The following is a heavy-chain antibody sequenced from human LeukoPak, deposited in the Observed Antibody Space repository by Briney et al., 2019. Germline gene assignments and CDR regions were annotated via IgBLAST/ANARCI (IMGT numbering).Heavy chain of an antibody. Sequence: GSLRLSCAASGFTFSSYWMSWVRQAPGKGLEWVANINQDGSEKYYVDSVKGRFTISRDNAKNSLYLQMNSLRAEDTAVYYCARDEMITFGGVIVESPIDYWGQGTLVTVSS. J-gene: IGHJ4*02. V-gene: IGHV3-7*01. CDR2: INQDGSEK. CDR1: GFTFSSYW. CDR3: ARDEMITFGGVIVESPIDY. D-gene: IGHD3-16*02.